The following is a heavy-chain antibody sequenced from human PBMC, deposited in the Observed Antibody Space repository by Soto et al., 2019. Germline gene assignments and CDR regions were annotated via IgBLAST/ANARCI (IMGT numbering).Heavy chain of an antibody. Sequence: QVQLVESGGGVVQPGKSLRLSCAASGFTFSDYTINWVRQAPGKGLEWVALISSDGSNKYYADSVKGRFTISRDTSRNTLYLQMNSLGAEDTAVYYCARDRTTYYDFWSGYLTGYWGQGTLVTVSS. CDR2: ISSDGSNK. J-gene: IGHJ4*02. V-gene: IGHV3-30-3*01. D-gene: IGHD3-3*01. CDR3: ARDRTTYYDFWSGYLTGY. CDR1: GFTFSDYT.